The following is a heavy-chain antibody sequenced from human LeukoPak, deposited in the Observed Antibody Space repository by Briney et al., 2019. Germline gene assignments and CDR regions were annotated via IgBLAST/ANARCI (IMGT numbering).Heavy chain of an antibody. V-gene: IGHV4-30-4*07. CDR2: IYYSGST. J-gene: IGHJ4*02. D-gene: IGHD1-14*01. Sequence: SETLSLTCAVYGGSFSGYSWSWIRQPPGKGLEWIGYIYYSGSTYYNPSLKSRVTISVDTSKNQFSLKLSSVTAADTAVYYCARARYNRRTSGPDFDYWGQGTLVTVSS. CDR3: ARARYNRRTSGPDFDY. CDR1: GGSFSGYS.